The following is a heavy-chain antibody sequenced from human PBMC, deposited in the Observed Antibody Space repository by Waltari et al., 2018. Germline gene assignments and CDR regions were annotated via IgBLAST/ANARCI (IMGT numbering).Heavy chain of an antibody. J-gene: IGHJ4*02. CDR2: INVDGSST. CDR3: TRGEINYSRFDY. CDR1: GFTFSNYW. D-gene: IGHD4-4*01. Sequence: EVQLVESGGDLVQPGGSLRLSCAASGFTFSNYWMPWVRQASGKGLAWFSRINVDGSSTVYANSVAGRFTISRDNAKNTVYLEMSGLRAEDTAVYYCTRGEINYSRFDYWGQGSLVTVSS. V-gene: IGHV3-74*01.